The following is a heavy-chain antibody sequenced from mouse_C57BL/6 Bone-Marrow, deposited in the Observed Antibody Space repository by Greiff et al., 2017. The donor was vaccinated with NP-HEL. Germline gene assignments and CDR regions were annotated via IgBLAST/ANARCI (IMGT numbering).Heavy chain of an antibody. CDR2: ISDGGSYT. J-gene: IGHJ1*03. D-gene: IGHD1-1*01. CDR3: AREHYYYGGGYFDV. V-gene: IGHV5-4*01. Sequence: EVQLVESGGGLVKPGGSLKLSCAASGFTFSSYAMSWVRQTPEKRLEWVATISDGGSYTYYPDNVKGRFTISRDNAKNNLYLQMSQLKAEDTAMYYCAREHYYYGGGYFDVWGTGTTVTVSS. CDR1: GFTFSSYA.